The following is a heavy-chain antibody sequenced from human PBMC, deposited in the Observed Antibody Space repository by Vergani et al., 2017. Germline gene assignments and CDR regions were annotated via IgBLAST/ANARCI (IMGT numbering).Heavy chain of an antibody. D-gene: IGHD2-15*01. V-gene: IGHV4-59*01. Sequence: QVQLQESGPGLVKPSETLSLTCTVSGGSISSYYWSWIRQPPGKGLEWIGYIYYSGSTNYNPSLKSRVTISVDTSKNQFSLKLSSVTAADTAVYYCARGVAAPGGLDYWGQGTLVTVSS. CDR3: ARGVAAPGGLDY. CDR1: GGSISSYY. J-gene: IGHJ4*02. CDR2: IYYSGST.